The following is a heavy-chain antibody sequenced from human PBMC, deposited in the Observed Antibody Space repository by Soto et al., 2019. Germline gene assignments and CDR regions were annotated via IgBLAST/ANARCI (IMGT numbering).Heavy chain of an antibody. Sequence: EVQLLESGGGLVQPGESLTLSCAASGFTFSNYAMHWVRQAPGKGLNWVSTISDSGGSIYYIDSVRGRFTISRDSSKNTLYRQMNSLRVEDTAIYYCVKGGASYTSSWYAHWGRGILVTVSS. CDR3: VKGGASYTSSWYAH. V-gene: IGHV3-23*01. J-gene: IGHJ5*02. D-gene: IGHD6-13*01. CDR2: ISDSGGSI. CDR1: GFTFSNYA.